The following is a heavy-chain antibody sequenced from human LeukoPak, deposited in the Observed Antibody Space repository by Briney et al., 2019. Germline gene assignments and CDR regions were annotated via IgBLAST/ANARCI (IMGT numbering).Heavy chain of an antibody. CDR2: FYSDGST. CDR1: ALSVSSNY. CDR3: ARDVDGGPFDC. D-gene: IGHD3-10*01. V-gene: IGHV3-53*01. Sequence: GGSLRLSCAASALSVSSNYMSWVRQAPGKGLEWDSVFYSDGSTYNADCVKARFTFSRDNPKNTLYLQISSLRAYDTAVYYCARDVDGGPFDCWGQGTLVTVSS. J-gene: IGHJ4*02.